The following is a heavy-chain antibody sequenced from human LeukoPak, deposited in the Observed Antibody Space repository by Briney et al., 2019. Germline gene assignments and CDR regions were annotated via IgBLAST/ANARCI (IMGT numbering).Heavy chain of an antibody. CDR2: INPNSGGT. Sequence: ASVKVSCKASGYTFTGYYMHWVRQAPGQGLEWMGWINPNSGGTNYAQKFQGRVTMTRDTSISTAYMELSRLRSDDTAVYYCARGTRRDGYNRYYYYMDVWGKGTTVTVSS. J-gene: IGHJ6*03. CDR1: GYTFTGYY. V-gene: IGHV1-2*02. D-gene: IGHD5-24*01. CDR3: ARGTRRDGYNRYYYYMDV.